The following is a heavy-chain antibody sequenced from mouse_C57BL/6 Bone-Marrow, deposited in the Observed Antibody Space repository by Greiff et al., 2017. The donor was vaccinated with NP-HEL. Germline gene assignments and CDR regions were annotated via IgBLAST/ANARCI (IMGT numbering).Heavy chain of an antibody. V-gene: IGHV5-17*01. CDR3: ARTPWFAY. J-gene: IGHJ3*01. CDR1: GFTFSDYG. CDR2: ISSGSSTI. Sequence: EVQLVESGGGLVKPGGSLKLSCAASGFTFSDYGMHWVRQAPEKGLEWVADISSGSSTIYYADTVKGRFTISRDNAKNTLFLQMTSLRSEDTAMYYCARTPWFAYWGQGTLVTVSA.